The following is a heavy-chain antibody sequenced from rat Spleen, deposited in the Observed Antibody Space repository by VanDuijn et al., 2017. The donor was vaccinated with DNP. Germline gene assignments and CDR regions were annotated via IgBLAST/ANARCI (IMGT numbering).Heavy chain of an antibody. D-gene: IGHD1-12*03. J-gene: IGHJ2*01. CDR3: ARLGYYYDGYYQSYFDY. Sequence: EVQLVESGGGLVQPGTSLKLSCAASGFTFSDYNMAWVRQAPKRGLEWVATIHSDGSSDYYRDSVRGRFTFSRDNAKNTLDLQMNSLRSEDTATYYCARLGYYYDGYYQSYFDYWGQGVMVTVSS. CDR2: IHSDGSSD. CDR1: GFTFSDYN. V-gene: IGHV5-7*01.